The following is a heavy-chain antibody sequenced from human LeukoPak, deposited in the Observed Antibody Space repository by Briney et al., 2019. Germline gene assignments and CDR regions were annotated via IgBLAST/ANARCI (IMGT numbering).Heavy chain of an antibody. Sequence: GSLRLSCATSGFSFSSYAMSWIRQAPGKGLEWVSAMSSSDDGRYYAASVRGRFTISRDTSRSTLYLQMNSLRAEDAAVYYCAKAPVTSCRGAFCYPFDYWGQGTLVTVSS. V-gene: IGHV3-23*01. CDR2: MSSSDDGR. CDR3: AKAPVTSCRGAFCYPFDY. J-gene: IGHJ4*02. CDR1: GFSFSSYA. D-gene: IGHD2-15*01.